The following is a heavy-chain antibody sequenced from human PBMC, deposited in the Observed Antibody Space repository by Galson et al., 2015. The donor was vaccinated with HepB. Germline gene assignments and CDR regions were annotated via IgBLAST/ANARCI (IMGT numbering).Heavy chain of an antibody. D-gene: IGHD3-9*01. V-gene: IGHV1-18*04. CDR3: ARDSYDILAGYAGFDY. CDR1: GYTFTNYA. J-gene: IGHJ4*02. CDR2: ISAYNDNT. Sequence: SVKVSCKASGYTFTNYAISWVRQAPGQGLEWMGWISAYNDNTNYAQKFHARVTMTTDTSTSTVYMELRSLRSDDTAVYYCARDSYDILAGYAGFDYWGQGTLVTVSS.